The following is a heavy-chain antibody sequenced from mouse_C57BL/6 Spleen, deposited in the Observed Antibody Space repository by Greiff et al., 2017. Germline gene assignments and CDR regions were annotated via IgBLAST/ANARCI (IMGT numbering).Heavy chain of an antibody. CDR3: AKGEVYDYDDAMDY. D-gene: IGHD2-4*01. CDR1: GFTFSSYG. CDR2: ISSGGSYT. Sequence: EVQLQQSGGDLVKPGGSLKLSCAASGFTFSSYGMSWVRQTPDKRLEWVATISSGGSYTYYPDSVKGRFTISRDNAKNTLYLQMSSLKSEDTAMYYCAKGEVYDYDDAMDYWGQGTSVTVSS. J-gene: IGHJ4*01. V-gene: IGHV5-6*01.